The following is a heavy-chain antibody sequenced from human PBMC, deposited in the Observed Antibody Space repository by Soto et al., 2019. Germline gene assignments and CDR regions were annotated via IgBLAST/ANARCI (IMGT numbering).Heavy chain of an antibody. CDR2: IYYRGST. J-gene: IGHJ3*02. CDR3: ARWESSTSFGFAFDS. V-gene: IGHV4-59*08. CDR1: GGSISSYY. D-gene: IGHD2-2*01. Sequence: SETRCLTCTVSGGSISSYYWIWIWHPPGKGLGWIGYIYYRGSTNYNPSLKSRVTISVDTSKNQFSLKLSSVTAADTAVYYCARWESSTSFGFAFDSPGQAIMVTVSS.